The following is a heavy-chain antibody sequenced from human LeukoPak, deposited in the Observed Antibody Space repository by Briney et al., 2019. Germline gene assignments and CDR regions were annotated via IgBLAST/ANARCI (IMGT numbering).Heavy chain of an antibody. CDR1: GFTFSSYE. CDR2: ISSSGSTI. D-gene: IGHD6-19*01. Sequence: PGGSLRLSCAASGFTFSSYEMNWVRQAPGKGLEWVSYISSSGSTIYYADFVKGRFTISRDNAKNSLYLQMNSLRAEDTAVYYCASVKWIAVAAFDYWSQGTLVTVSS. V-gene: IGHV3-48*03. J-gene: IGHJ4*02. CDR3: ASVKWIAVAAFDY.